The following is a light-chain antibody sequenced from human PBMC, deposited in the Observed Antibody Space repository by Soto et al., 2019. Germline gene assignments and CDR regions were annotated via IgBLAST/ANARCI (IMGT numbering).Light chain of an antibody. V-gene: IGKV3-11*01. J-gene: IGKJ5*01. CDR3: KQRQNGPIP. CDR2: DTS. CDR1: QTIRGL. Sequence: EIVLTQSPATLSLSPGERATLSCRTSQTIRGLLNWYQQRPGQAPRLLIYDTSNRATDIPARFSGSGSGTDFILTISSLDPEDFGVYFCKQRQNGPIPSGQGTSLDI.